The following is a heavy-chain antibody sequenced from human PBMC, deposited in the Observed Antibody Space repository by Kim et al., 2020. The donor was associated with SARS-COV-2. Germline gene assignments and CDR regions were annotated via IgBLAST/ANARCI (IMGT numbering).Heavy chain of an antibody. D-gene: IGHD3-10*01. CDR3: ATYGSGSYYYPVTFQH. CDR2: IYYSGST. V-gene: IGHV4-31*03. J-gene: IGHJ1*01. CDR1: GGSISSGGYY. Sequence: SETLSLTCTVSGGSISSGGYYWSWIRQHPGKGLEWIGYIYYSGSTYYNPSLKSRVTISVDTSKNQFSLKLSSVTAADTAVYYCATYGSGSYYYPVTFQHWGQGTLVTVSS.